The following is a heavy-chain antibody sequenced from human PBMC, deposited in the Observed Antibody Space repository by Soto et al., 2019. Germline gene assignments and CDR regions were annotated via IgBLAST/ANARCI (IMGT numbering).Heavy chain of an antibody. D-gene: IGHD6-19*01. Sequence: ALVKVSCKDCGYTGTSFAMDGVRKAPGQRLEWMGWINAGNGNTKYSQKFQGRVTITRDTSASTAYMELSSLRSEDTAVYYCARDSSAWGYYGMDVWGQGTTVTVFS. CDR3: ARDSSAWGYYGMDV. J-gene: IGHJ6*02. CDR2: INAGNGNT. V-gene: IGHV1-3*01. CDR1: GYTGTSFA.